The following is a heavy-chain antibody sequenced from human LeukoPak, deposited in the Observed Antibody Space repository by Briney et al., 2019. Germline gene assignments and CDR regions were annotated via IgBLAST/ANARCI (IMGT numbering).Heavy chain of an antibody. Sequence: GGSLRLSCTASGFTFGDYAMSWFRQAPGKGLEWVGFIRSKAYGGTTEYAASVKGRFTISRDDSKSIAYLQMNSLKTEDTAVYYCTRDREWELPGGKLYYFDYWGQGTLVTVSS. CDR3: TRDREWELPGGKLYYFDY. CDR1: GFTFGDYA. J-gene: IGHJ4*02. V-gene: IGHV3-49*03. CDR2: IRSKAYGGTT. D-gene: IGHD1-26*01.